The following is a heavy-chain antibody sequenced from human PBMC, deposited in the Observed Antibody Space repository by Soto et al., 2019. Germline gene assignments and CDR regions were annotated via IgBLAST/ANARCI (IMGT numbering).Heavy chain of an antibody. CDR3: ARVVATIAETYYFDY. CDR2: IYHSGST. Sequence: NPSETLSLTCAVSGGSISSSNWWSWVRQPPGKGLEWIGEIYHSGSTNYNPSLKSRVTISVDKSKNQFSLKLSSVTAADTAVYYCARVVATIAETYYFDYWGQGTLVTVSS. D-gene: IGHD5-12*01. J-gene: IGHJ4*02. CDR1: GGSISSSNW. V-gene: IGHV4-4*02.